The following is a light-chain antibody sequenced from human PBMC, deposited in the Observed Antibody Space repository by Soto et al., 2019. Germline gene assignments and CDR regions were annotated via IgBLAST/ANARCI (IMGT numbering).Light chain of an antibody. CDR1: SSDVGSYNY. V-gene: IGLV2-14*01. CDR3: SSYTRSSTYV. CDR2: EVS. J-gene: IGLJ1*01. Sequence: QSALTQPASVSGSPGQSITISCTGTSSDVGSYNYVSWYQQHPGKAPKLLIYEVSSRPSGVSNRFSGSKSGNTASLTISGLQAEDEADYSCSSYTRSSTYVFATGTKLTVL.